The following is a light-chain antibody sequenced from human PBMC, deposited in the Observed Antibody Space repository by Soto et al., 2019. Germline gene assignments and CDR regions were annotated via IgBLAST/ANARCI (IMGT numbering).Light chain of an antibody. CDR3: QQRANWPPLT. Sequence: EIFLTQSPATLSLSPGQRAALSCRASQTVYSYLAWYQHKPGQAPRLLIYDASKRATDIPPRFSGSGYGTDFTLTISSLEPDDFAVYYCQQRANWPPLTFGGGTKVEI. V-gene: IGKV3-11*01. J-gene: IGKJ4*01. CDR1: QTVYSY. CDR2: DAS.